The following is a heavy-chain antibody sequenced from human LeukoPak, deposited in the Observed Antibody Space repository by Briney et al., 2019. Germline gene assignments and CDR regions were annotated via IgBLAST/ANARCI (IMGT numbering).Heavy chain of an antibody. Sequence: SETLSLTCAVYGGSFSGYYWSWIRQPPGKGLEWIREINHSGSTNYNPSLKSRVTISVDTSKNQFSLKLSSVTAADTAVYYCARGPLRDYVWGSYRSYYFDYWGQGTLVTVSS. CDR1: GGSFSGYY. J-gene: IGHJ4*02. CDR3: ARGPLRDYVWGSYRSYYFDY. D-gene: IGHD3-16*02. V-gene: IGHV4-34*01. CDR2: INHSGST.